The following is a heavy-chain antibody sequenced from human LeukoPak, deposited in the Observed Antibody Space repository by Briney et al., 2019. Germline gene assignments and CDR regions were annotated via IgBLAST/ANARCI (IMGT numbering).Heavy chain of an antibody. CDR2: INHSGST. V-gene: IGHV4-34*01. J-gene: IGHJ5*02. Sequence: SETLSLTCAVYGGSFSGYYWSWIRQPPGKGLEWIGEINHSGSTNYNPSLKSRVTISVDTSKNQFSLKLSSVTAADTAVYYCARGPVPAAMSWTRKTRGNWFDPWGQGTLVTVSS. CDR1: GGSFSGYY. D-gene: IGHD2-2*01. CDR3: ARGPVPAAMSWTRKTRGNWFDP.